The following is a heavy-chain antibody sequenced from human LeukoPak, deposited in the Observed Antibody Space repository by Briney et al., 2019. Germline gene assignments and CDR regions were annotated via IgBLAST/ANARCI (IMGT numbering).Heavy chain of an antibody. Sequence: GGSLRLSCAASGFTVSSNYMNWVRQAPGKGLEWVSVIYSGGSTYYADSVKGRFTISRDNSKNTLYLQMNSLRAEDTAVYYCARGVATIEKEGAFDIWGQGTMVTVSS. D-gene: IGHD5-12*01. V-gene: IGHV3-53*01. J-gene: IGHJ3*02. CDR3: ARGVATIEKEGAFDI. CDR2: IYSGGST. CDR1: GFTVSSNY.